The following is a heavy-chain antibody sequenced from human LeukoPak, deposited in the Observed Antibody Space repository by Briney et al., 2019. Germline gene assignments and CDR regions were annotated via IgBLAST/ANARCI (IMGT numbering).Heavy chain of an antibody. CDR1: GFTFSSYA. V-gene: IGHV3-23*01. CDR2: ISSNGAST. Sequence: GRSLRLSCAASGFTFSSYAMSWVRQAPGKGLEWVSGISSNGASTYYVDSVKGRFTISRDNSKNTLFLQMNSLRAEDTAVYYCAKRGSVGTLGHFDYWGQGTLVTVSS. D-gene: IGHD6-13*01. CDR3: AKRGSVGTLGHFDY. J-gene: IGHJ4*02.